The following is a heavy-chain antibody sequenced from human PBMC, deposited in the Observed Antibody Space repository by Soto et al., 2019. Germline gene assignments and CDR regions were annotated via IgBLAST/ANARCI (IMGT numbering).Heavy chain of an antibody. D-gene: IGHD1-26*01. CDR1: GGTFSSYA. Sequence: ASVKVSCKASGGTFSSYAISWVRQAPGQGLEWMGGIIPIFGTANYAQKFQGRVTITADESTSTAYMELSSLRSEDTAVYSCASEEEQVPNWFDPWGQGTLVNVSS. CDR3: ASEEEQVPNWFDP. V-gene: IGHV1-69*01. J-gene: IGHJ5*02. CDR2: IIPIFGTA.